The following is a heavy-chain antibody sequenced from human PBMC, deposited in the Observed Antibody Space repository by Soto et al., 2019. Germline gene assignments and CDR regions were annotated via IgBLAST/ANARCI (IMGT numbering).Heavy chain of an antibody. CDR2: VNAGNDKT. CDR3: AREGDGYKYDY. D-gene: IGHD5-18*01. Sequence: QVQVVQSGVEVKKPGASVKVSCKTSGYAFSLYAIHWVRQAPGQRLEWMGWVNAGNDKTKYSQNFQGRVTITRDTSASTVYMELSSLRSEDTAVYYCAREGDGYKYDYWGQGTLVTVSS. J-gene: IGHJ4*02. CDR1: GYAFSLYA. V-gene: IGHV1-3*01.